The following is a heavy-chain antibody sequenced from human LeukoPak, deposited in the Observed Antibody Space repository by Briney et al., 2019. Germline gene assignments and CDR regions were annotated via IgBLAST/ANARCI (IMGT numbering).Heavy chain of an antibody. Sequence: ASVKVSCKASGYTFTSYGISWVRQAPGQGLEWMGWINPNSGGTNYAQKFQGRVTMTRDTSISTAYMELSRLRSDDTAVYYCARDDILTGRRHVFDYWGQGTLATVSS. D-gene: IGHD3-9*01. CDR1: GYTFTSYG. J-gene: IGHJ4*02. CDR3: ARDDILTGRRHVFDY. V-gene: IGHV1-2*02. CDR2: INPNSGGT.